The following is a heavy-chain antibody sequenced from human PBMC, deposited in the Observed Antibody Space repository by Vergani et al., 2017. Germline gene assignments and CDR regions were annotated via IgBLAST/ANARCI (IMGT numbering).Heavy chain of an antibody. CDR2: IRYDGSNK. J-gene: IGHJ4*02. CDR3: AKDNIQLWEPTHFDY. Sequence: QVQLVESGGGVVQPGGSLRLSCAASGCTFSSYGMHWVRQAPGKGLEWVAFIRYDGSNKYYADSVKGRFTISRDNSKNTLYLQMNSLRAEDTAVYYCAKDNIQLWEPTHFDYWGQGTLVTVSS. V-gene: IGHV3-30*02. D-gene: IGHD5-18*01. CDR1: GCTFSSYG.